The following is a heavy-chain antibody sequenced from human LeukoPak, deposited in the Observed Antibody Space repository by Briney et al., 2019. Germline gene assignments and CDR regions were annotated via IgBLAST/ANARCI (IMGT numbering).Heavy chain of an antibody. V-gene: IGHV3-33*01. J-gene: IGHJ3*02. CDR1: GFTFSSYG. D-gene: IGHD2-15*01. Sequence: PGGSLRLSCAASGFTFSSYGMHWVRQAPGKGLERVAVIWYDGSNKYYADSVKGRFTISRDNFKNTLYLQMNSLRAEDTAVYYCARRCGSGGSCSPHDAFDIWGQGTMVTVSS. CDR2: IWYDGSNK. CDR3: ARRCGSGGSCSPHDAFDI.